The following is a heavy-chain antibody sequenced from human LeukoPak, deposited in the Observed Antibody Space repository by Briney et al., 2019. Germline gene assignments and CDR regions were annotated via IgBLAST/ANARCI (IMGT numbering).Heavy chain of an antibody. D-gene: IGHD3-16*01. J-gene: IGHJ4*02. CDR1: GFTFSSYG. V-gene: IGHV3-30*02. CDR2: IRYDGSNK. CDR3: AKDHEPYVGDLVDY. Sequence: GGSLRLSCAASGFTFSSYGMHWVRQAPGKGLEWVAFIRYDGSNKYYADSVKGQFTISRDNSKNTLYLQMNSLRAEDTAVYYCAKDHEPYVGDLVDYWGQGTLVTVSS.